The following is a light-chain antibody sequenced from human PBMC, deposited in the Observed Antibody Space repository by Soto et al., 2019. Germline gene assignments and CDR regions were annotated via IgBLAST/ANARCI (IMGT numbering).Light chain of an antibody. CDR3: QQYGSSRLFT. CDR1: QSVSSSY. CDR2: GAS. Sequence: EIVLTQSPGTLSLSPGERATLSCRASQSVSSSYLAWYQQKPGQAPRLLIFGASSRATGIPDRFSGSGSGTDVTLTISRLEPEDFAVYYWQQYGSSRLFTFGPGTKVDIK. V-gene: IGKV3-20*01. J-gene: IGKJ3*01.